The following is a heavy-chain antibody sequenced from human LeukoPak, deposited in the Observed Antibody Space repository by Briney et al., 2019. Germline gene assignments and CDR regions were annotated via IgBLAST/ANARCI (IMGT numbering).Heavy chain of an antibody. J-gene: IGHJ3*01. CDR2: IYSGGGT. D-gene: IGHD3-10*01. CDR1: GFSVTTNY. Sequence: GGSLRLSCEASGFSVTTNYMTWVRQAPGKGLEWVSVIYSGGGTYYADSVKGRFIISRDNSMNAVSLQMNSLRVEDTALYYCARGKTSDDIIEDAFDVWGRRTVVTVSS. CDR3: ARGKTSDDIIEDAFDV. V-gene: IGHV3-66*01.